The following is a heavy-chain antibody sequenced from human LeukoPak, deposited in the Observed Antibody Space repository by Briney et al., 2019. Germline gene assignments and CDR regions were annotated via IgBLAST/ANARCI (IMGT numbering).Heavy chain of an antibody. J-gene: IGHJ3*02. V-gene: IGHV3-48*03. D-gene: IGHD3-9*01. CDR1: GFTFSRYA. CDR3: AKDPYDILTGYDI. Sequence: GGSLRLSCAASGFTFSRYAMNWVRQAPGKGLEWVSYISSSGSTIYYADSVKGRFTISRDNAKNSLYLQMNSLRAEDTAVYYCAKDPYDILTGYDIWGQGTMVTVSS. CDR2: ISSSGSTI.